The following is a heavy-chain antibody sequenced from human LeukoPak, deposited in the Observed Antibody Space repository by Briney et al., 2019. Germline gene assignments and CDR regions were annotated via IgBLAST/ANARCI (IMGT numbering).Heavy chain of an antibody. CDR3: ARQNTPHGNFDY. D-gene: IGHD1-26*01. V-gene: IGHV3-13*01. J-gene: IGHJ4*02. Sequence: GRSLRLSCAASGFTFDDYAMHWVRQATGKGLEWVSAIGVAANTFYSGSVKGRFTISRENAKNSLYLLMSSLRAEDTAVYYCARQNTPHGNFDYWGPGTLVTVSS. CDR1: GFTFDDYA. CDR2: IGVAANT.